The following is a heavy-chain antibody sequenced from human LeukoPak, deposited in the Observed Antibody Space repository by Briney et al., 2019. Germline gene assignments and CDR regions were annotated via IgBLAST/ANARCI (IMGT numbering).Heavy chain of an antibody. CDR1: GYTFTGYY. CDR3: ARAKRSGYGYRYYYYMDV. Sequence: ASVKVSCKASGYTFTGYYMHWVRQAPGQGLEWMGWINPNSGGTNYAQKFQGRVTMTRDTSISTAYMELSRLRSDDTAVYYCARAKRSGYGYRYYYYMDVWGKGTTVTISS. V-gene: IGHV1-2*02. CDR2: INPNSGGT. J-gene: IGHJ6*03. D-gene: IGHD5-12*01.